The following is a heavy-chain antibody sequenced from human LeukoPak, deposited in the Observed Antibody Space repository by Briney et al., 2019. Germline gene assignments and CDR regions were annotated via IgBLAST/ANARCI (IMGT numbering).Heavy chain of an antibody. D-gene: IGHD3-9*01. CDR2: INGGSGHA. Sequence: ASVNVSFKTSGYTFTSYAVHWVRQAPGQGLEWMGCINGGSGHARYSERFQDRVTITRDTSTNTAYLDLRSLRSQDTAVYYCARGDWHWYFDLWGRGTLVTVSS. V-gene: IGHV1-3*01. J-gene: IGHJ2*01. CDR1: GYTFTSYA. CDR3: ARGDWHWYFDL.